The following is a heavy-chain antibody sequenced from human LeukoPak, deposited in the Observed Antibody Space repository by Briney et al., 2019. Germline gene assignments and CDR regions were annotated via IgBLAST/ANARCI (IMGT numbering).Heavy chain of an antibody. CDR2: IYYTGST. Sequence: SETLSLTCTVSGGSISNKYWSWIRQPPGKGLEWIGYIYYTGSTNYNPSLKSRVSISVDTSKNQFSLKLNSVTAADTAVYCCARPQWQDTMGPWFDPWGQGTLVTVSS. D-gene: IGHD3-10*01. CDR1: GGSISNKY. V-gene: IGHV4-59*01. CDR3: ARPQWQDTMGPWFDP. J-gene: IGHJ5*02.